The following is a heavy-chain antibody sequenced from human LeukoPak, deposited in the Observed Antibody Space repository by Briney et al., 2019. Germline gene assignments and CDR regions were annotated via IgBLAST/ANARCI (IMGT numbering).Heavy chain of an antibody. D-gene: IGHD6-19*01. CDR1: GFTFSASA. Sequence: GGSLRLSCSASGFTFSASAMHWVRQAPGKGLEYVSAISSNGGSTYYADSLKGRFTISRDNSKNTLYLQMTSLRAEDTAVYYCVKEDAVAGHYFDNWGQGTLVTVSS. CDR3: VKEDAVAGHYFDN. CDR2: ISSNGGST. V-gene: IGHV3-64D*09. J-gene: IGHJ4*02.